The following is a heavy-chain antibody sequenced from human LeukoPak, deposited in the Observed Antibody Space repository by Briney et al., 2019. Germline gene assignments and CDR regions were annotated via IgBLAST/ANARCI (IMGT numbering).Heavy chain of an antibody. CDR2: ISYDGSNK. CDR3: ARGVTRPLGVDY. CDR1: GFTFSSYA. V-gene: IGHV3-30*04. J-gene: IGHJ4*02. D-gene: IGHD3-10*01. Sequence: GGSLRLSCAASGFTFSSYAMHWVRQAPGKGLEWVAVISYDGSNKYYADSVKGRFTISRDNSKNTLYLQMNSLRAEDTAVYYCARGVTRPLGVDYWGQGTLVTVSS.